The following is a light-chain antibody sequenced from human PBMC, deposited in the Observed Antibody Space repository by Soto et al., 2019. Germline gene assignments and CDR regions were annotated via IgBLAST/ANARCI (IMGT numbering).Light chain of an antibody. J-gene: IGLJ1*01. CDR1: SSDVGGYNY. V-gene: IGLV2-11*01. CDR2: DVS. CDR3: CSYAGSYTLV. Sequence: QSVLTQPRSVSGSPGQSVTISCAGTSSDVGGYNYVSWYQQHPGKAPKLMIYDVSKRPSGVPDRLSGSKSGNTASLTISGLQAEDEADYYCCSYAGSYTLVFGTGTKGTVL.